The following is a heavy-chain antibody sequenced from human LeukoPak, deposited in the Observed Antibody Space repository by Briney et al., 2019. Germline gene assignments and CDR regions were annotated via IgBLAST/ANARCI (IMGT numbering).Heavy chain of an antibody. D-gene: IGHD5-12*01. Sequence: PGGSLRLSCAASGFTFSSYSMNWVRQAPGKGLEWVSSISSSSSYIYYAGSVKGRFTISRDNAKNSLYLQMNSLRAEDTAVYYCARDYELATIYFDYWGQGTLVTVSS. CDR1: GFTFSSYS. J-gene: IGHJ4*02. CDR2: ISSSSSYI. V-gene: IGHV3-21*01. CDR3: ARDYELATIYFDY.